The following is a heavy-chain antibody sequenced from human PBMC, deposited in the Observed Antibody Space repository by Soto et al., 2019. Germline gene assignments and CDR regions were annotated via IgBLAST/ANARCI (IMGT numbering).Heavy chain of an antibody. J-gene: IGHJ4*02. Sequence: QVQLVESGGGVVQPGRSLRLSCAASGFTFSSYAMHWVRQAPGKGLEWVAVISYDGSNKYYADSVKGRFTISRDNSKNTLYLQMNSLRAEDTAVYYCAREILWFGELGNDYWGQGTLFTVSS. CDR3: AREILWFGELGNDY. CDR2: ISYDGSNK. V-gene: IGHV3-30-3*01. CDR1: GFTFSSYA. D-gene: IGHD3-10*01.